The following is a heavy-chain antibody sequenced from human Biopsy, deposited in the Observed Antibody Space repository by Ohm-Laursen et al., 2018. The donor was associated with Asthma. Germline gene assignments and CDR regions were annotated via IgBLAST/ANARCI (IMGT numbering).Heavy chain of an antibody. Sequence: SVTLSLTCTVSGDSLRSTNYWAWVRQPPGNRLEWIGSVYHSGETFYSSSLRSRLTMSVDTSRNQFSLRLTSATAADTGVYFCASRWSGNGWHDLYTWFDPWGLGTLVTVSS. CDR1: GDSLRSTNY. J-gene: IGHJ5*02. V-gene: IGHV4-39*01. CDR3: ASRWSGNGWHDLYTWFDP. CDR2: VYHSGET. D-gene: IGHD1-1*01.